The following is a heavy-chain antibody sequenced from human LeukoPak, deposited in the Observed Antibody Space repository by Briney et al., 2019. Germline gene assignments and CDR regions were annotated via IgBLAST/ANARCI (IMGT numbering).Heavy chain of an antibody. Sequence: PSETLSLTCTVSGGSISSSSYYWGWIRQPPGTGLEWIGSIYYSGSTYYNPSLKSRVTISVDTSKNQFSLKLSSVTAADTAVYYCARVFMVYAMVNWFDPWGQGTLVTVSS. CDR3: ARVFMVYAMVNWFDP. CDR1: GGSISSSSYY. V-gene: IGHV4-39*07. J-gene: IGHJ5*02. D-gene: IGHD2-8*01. CDR2: IYYSGST.